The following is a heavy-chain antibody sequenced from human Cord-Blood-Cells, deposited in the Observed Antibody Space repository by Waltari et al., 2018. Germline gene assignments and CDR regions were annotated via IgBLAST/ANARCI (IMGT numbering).Heavy chain of an antibody. D-gene: IGHD6-13*01. CDR1: GGSFSGSY. CDR3: ARGVIAAAATDAFDI. CDR2: INHSGST. Sequence: QVQLQQWGAGLLKPSETLSLTCAAHGGSFSGSYWSWIRPPPGKGLEWIGEINHSGSTNYNPSLKSRVTISVDTSKNQFSLKLSSVTAADTAVYYCARGVIAAAATDAFDIWGQGTMVTVSS. J-gene: IGHJ3*02. V-gene: IGHV4-34*01.